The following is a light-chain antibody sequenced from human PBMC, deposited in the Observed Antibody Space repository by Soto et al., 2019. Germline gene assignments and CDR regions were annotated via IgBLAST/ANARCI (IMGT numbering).Light chain of an antibody. CDR2: GAS. CDR1: RTINTY. J-gene: IGKJ4*01. Sequence: RITRWPSSLSSSVGDTIIITCRASRTINTYLNWFQQKPGEPPRLLIYGASTLHDGVPSRFSGSGSGADFTLTISGLQTEDFASYHCQQTYSDISFGGGTKVDI. V-gene: IGKV1-39*01. CDR3: QQTYSDIS.